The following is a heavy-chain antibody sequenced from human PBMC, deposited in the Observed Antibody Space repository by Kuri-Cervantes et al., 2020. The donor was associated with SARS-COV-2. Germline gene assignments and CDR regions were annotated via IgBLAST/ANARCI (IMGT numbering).Heavy chain of an antibody. CDR1: GFTFSSYA. CDR2: ISYDGSNK. Sequence: GESLKISCAASGFTFSSYAMHWVRQAPGKGLEWVAVISYDGSNKYYADSVKGRFTISRDNSKNTLYLQMNSLRAEDTAVYYCASDIVVVVAATGPVFDYWGQGNLVTVSS. J-gene: IGHJ4*02. D-gene: IGHD2-15*01. CDR3: ASDIVVVVAATGPVFDY. V-gene: IGHV3-30-3*01.